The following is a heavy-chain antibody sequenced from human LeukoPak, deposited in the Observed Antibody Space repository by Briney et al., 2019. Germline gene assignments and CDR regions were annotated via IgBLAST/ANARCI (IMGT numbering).Heavy chain of an antibody. D-gene: IGHD3-22*01. CDR2: ISWNSGSI. CDR3: ARGGYDSSGVIDY. J-gene: IGHJ4*02. V-gene: IGHV3-9*01. Sequence: GGSLRLSCAASGFTFDDYAMHWVRQAPGKGLEWVSGISWNSGSIGYADSVKGRFTISRDNAKNSLYLQMNSLRSDDTAVYYCARGGYDSSGVIDYWGQGTLVTVSS. CDR1: GFTFDDYA.